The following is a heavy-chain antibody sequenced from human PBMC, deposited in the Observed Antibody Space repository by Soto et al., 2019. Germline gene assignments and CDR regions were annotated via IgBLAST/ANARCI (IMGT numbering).Heavy chain of an antibody. V-gene: IGHV1-69*13. CDR3: ARTIKNSYGYALKFYYYYGMDV. CDR2: IIPIFGTA. Sequence: GASVKVSCKASGGTFSSYAISWVRQAPGQGLEWMGGIIPIFGTANYAQKFQGRVTITADESTSTAYMELSSLRSEDTAVYYCARTIKNSYGYALKFYYYYGMDVWGQGTTVTVSS. D-gene: IGHD5-18*01. J-gene: IGHJ6*02. CDR1: GGTFSSYA.